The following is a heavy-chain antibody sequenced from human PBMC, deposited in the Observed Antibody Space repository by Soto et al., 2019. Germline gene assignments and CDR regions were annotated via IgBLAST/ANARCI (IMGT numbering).Heavy chain of an antibody. CDR3: ARSVGAKF. J-gene: IGHJ4*02. CDR1: GFTFSNYA. V-gene: IGHV3-23*01. Sequence: EVYLLESGGGLVQPGESLRLSCAASGFTFSNYAMNWVRQAPGKGLEWVSSITGSGVTSHYADSVKGRFTISRDNSNNTLFPQMNNLRVEDTAVYFCARSVGAKFWGQGTLVTVSS. CDR2: ITGSGVTS. D-gene: IGHD1-26*01.